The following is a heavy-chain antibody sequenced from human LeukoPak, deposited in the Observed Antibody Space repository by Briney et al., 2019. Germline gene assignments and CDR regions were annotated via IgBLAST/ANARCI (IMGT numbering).Heavy chain of an antibody. CDR3: AKPHSYGDYSPFDY. Sequence: GGSLRLSCAASGFTFSSYWMSWVRQAPGKGLEWVANIKQDGSEKYYVDSVKGRFTISRDNAKNSLYLQMNSLRAEDTTVYYCAKPHSYGDYSPFDYWGQGTLVTVSS. J-gene: IGHJ4*02. V-gene: IGHV3-7*01. CDR2: IKQDGSEK. CDR1: GFTFSSYW. D-gene: IGHD4-17*01.